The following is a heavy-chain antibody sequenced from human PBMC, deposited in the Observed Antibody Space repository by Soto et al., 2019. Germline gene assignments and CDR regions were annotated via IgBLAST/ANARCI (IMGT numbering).Heavy chain of an antibody. J-gene: IGHJ4*02. CDR3: AASSRSNWFDY. D-gene: IGHD6-13*01. Sequence: GGSLRLSCATSGFTFNTYWMGWVRQAPRTGLEWVANIKGDESEKSYADSVKGRFTISRDNAKDSLYLQMNSLRAEDTAIYYCAASSRSNWFDYWGQGTLVTVSS. CDR2: IKGDESEK. CDR1: GFTFNTYW. V-gene: IGHV3-7*05.